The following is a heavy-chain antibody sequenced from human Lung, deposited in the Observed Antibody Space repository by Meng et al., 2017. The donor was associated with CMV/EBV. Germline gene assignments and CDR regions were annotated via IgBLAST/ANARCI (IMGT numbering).Heavy chain of an antibody. CDR2: IIPIVDIT. CDR1: GGTFSNYG. CDR3: AREGDSKNFFWFDP. Sequence: QVQLVQSGAEVKKPGSSVQVSCKASGGTFSNYGVNWVRQAPGQGLEWIGSIIPIVDITNYPRWFQDRVSISADISTGTGYMDLSRLRSEDTAVYYCAREGDSKNFFWFDPWGQGTLVTVSS. J-gene: IGHJ5*02. V-gene: IGHV1-69*04. D-gene: IGHD5-24*01.